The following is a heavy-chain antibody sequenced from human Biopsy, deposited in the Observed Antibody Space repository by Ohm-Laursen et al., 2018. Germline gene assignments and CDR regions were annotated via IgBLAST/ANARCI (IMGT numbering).Heavy chain of an antibody. V-gene: IGHV3-33*04. J-gene: IGHJ2*01. Sequence: SLRLSCTASGFTFGHYAMHWVRQAPGKGLEWISLIWYDGTNEDYADSVKGRFTISRDNSKNALYLQINTLTLEDTAFYYCARGLSSGWYGYFDVWGRGTLVTVSS. CDR2: IWYDGTNE. CDR3: ARGLSSGWYGYFDV. CDR1: GFTFGHYA. D-gene: IGHD6-19*01.